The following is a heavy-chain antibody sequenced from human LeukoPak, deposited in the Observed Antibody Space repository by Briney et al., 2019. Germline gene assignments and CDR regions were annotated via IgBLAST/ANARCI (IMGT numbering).Heavy chain of an antibody. CDR1: GYTFTSYG. CDR2: ISAYNGNT. V-gene: IGHV1-18*01. J-gene: IGHJ5*02. CDR3: ARVSGYRPNWFDP. Sequence: ASVKVSCKASGYTFTSYGINWVRQAAGQGLDWMGWISAYNGNTNYAQKLQGRVTMTTDTSTSTAYMELRSLRSDDTAVYYCARVSGYRPNWFDPWGQGTLVTVSS. D-gene: IGHD3-3*01.